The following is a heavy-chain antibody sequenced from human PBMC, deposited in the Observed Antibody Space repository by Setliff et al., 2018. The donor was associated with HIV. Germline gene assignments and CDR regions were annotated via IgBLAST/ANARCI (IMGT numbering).Heavy chain of an antibody. V-gene: IGHV4-61*09. CDR1: GASFIRSRYY. J-gene: IGHJ4*02. CDR2: VCTTGSA. CDR3: ARALAGGSGWNYFDL. D-gene: IGHD6-19*01. Sequence: PSETLSLTCTVSGASFIRSRYYWSWIRQSAGKGLEWIGHVCTTGSASYNPSLESRVTILEASSKNQFSLNLDSVTAADTAVYFCARALAGGSGWNYFDLWGPGTLVTVSS.